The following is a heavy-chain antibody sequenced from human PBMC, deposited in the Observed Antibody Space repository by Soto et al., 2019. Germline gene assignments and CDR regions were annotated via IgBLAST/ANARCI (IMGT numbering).Heavy chain of an antibody. CDR3: ARLQYSSSWLYYYYGMDV. Sequence: ASVKVSCKASGGTFSSYAISWVRQAPGQGLEWMGGIIPIFGTANYAQKFQGRVTITADKSTSTAYMELSSLRSEDTAVYYCARLQYSSSWLYYYYGMDVWGQGTTVTVS. CDR1: GGTFSSYA. CDR2: IIPIFGTA. V-gene: IGHV1-69*06. D-gene: IGHD6-13*01. J-gene: IGHJ6*02.